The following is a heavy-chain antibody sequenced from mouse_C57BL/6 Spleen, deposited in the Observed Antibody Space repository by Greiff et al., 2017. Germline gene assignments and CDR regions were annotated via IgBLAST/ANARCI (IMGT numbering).Heavy chain of an antibody. V-gene: IGHV1-19*01. CDR1: GYTFTDYY. J-gene: IGHJ3*01. CDR3: ASLYYYGSSSY. CDR2: INPYNGGT. Sequence: VQLQQSGPVLVKPGASVKMSCKASGYTFTDYYMNWVKQSHGKSLEWIGVINPYNGGTSYNQKFKGKATLTVDKSSSTAYMELNSLTSEDSAVYYCASLYYYGSSSYWGQGTLVTVSA. D-gene: IGHD1-1*01.